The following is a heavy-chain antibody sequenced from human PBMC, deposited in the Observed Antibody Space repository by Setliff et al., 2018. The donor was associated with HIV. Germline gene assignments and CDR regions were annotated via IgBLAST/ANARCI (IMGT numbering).Heavy chain of an antibody. CDR3: AKKGNGDYHFDY. CDR2: IYYSGSI. D-gene: IGHD4-17*01. J-gene: IGHJ4*02. Sequence: SETLSLTCTVSGGSISSSSYYWGWIRQSPGKGLEWIGYIYYSGSIYYNPSLKSRVTMSVDTSKNQFSLKLSSVTAVDTAVYYCAKKGNGDYHFDYWGQGTLVTVSS. V-gene: IGHV4-39*07. CDR1: GGSISSSSYY.